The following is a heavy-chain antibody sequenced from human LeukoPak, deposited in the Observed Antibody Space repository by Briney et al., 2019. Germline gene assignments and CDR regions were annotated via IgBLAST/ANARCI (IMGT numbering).Heavy chain of an antibody. Sequence: PGGSLRLSCAASGFTFSSYEMNWVRQAPGKGLEWVSYISSSGSTIYYADSVKGRFTISRDNAKNSLYLQMNSLRAEDTAVYYCAKAGFWSGSLLYYMDVWGKGTTVTVSS. CDR3: AKAGFWSGSLLYYMDV. D-gene: IGHD3-3*01. V-gene: IGHV3-48*03. CDR1: GFTFSSYE. J-gene: IGHJ6*03. CDR2: ISSSGSTI.